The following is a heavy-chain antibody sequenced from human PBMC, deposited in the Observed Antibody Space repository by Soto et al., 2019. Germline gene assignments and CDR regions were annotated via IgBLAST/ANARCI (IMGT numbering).Heavy chain of an antibody. J-gene: IGHJ5*02. CDR1: GFSLSTSGVG. Sequence: QITLKESGPTLVKPTQTLTLTCTFSGFSLSTSGVGVGWIRQPPGKALEWLALIYWNDDKRYSPSLKSRLTITKDTSKNQVVLTMTNMDPVDTATYYCAHRPNALELGWFGVVEWFDPWGQGTLVTVSS. V-gene: IGHV2-5*01. CDR2: IYWNDDK. D-gene: IGHD3-10*01. CDR3: AHRPNALELGWFGVVEWFDP.